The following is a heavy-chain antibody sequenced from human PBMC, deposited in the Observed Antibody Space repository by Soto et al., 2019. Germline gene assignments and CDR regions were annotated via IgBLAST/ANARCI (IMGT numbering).Heavy chain of an antibody. Sequence: PGESLKISCAASGFTFSSYAMSWVRQAPGKGLEWVSAISGSGGSTYYADSVKGRFTISRDNSKNTLYLQMNSLRAEDTAVYYCAKAVMIAARLSDNWFDPWGQGTLVPVSS. CDR2: ISGSGGST. D-gene: IGHD6-6*01. V-gene: IGHV3-23*01. CDR1: GFTFSSYA. CDR3: AKAVMIAARLSDNWFDP. J-gene: IGHJ5*02.